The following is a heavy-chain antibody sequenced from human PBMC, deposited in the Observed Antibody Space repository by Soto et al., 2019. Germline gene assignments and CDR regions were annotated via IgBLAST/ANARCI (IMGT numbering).Heavy chain of an antibody. CDR2: INHSGST. J-gene: IGHJ4*02. Sequence: SETLSLTCAVYGGSFSGYYWSWIRQPPGKGLEWIGEINHSGSTNYNPSLKSRVTISVDTSKNQSSLKLSSVTAADTAVYYCARSRFLLYYGSGSPFDYWGQGTLVT. D-gene: IGHD3-10*01. CDR1: GGSFSGYY. V-gene: IGHV4-34*01. CDR3: ARSRFLLYYGSGSPFDY.